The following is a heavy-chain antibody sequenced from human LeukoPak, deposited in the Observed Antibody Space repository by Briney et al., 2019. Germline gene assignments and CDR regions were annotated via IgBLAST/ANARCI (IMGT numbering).Heavy chain of an antibody. CDR1: GGSFSGYY. V-gene: IGHV4-34*01. J-gene: IGHJ4*02. Sequence: PSETLSLTCAVYGGSFSGYYWSWIRQPPGKGLEWIGEINHSGSTNYNPSLKSRVTISVDTSKNQFSLKLSSVTAADTAVYYCARHYWNGYLFDYWGQGTLVTVSS. D-gene: IGHD3-3*02. CDR3: ARHYWNGYLFDY. CDR2: INHSGST.